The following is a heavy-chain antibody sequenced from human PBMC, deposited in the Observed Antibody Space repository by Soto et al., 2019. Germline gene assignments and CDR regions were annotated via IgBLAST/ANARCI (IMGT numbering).Heavy chain of an antibody. V-gene: IGHV4-34*01. CDR1: GGFVSSGSYY. D-gene: IGHD1-1*01. CDR3: ARVERGTATTVVDAFDI. CDR2: MSHRGGT. Sequence: QVQLQQWGAGLLKPSETLSLTCAVYGGFVSSGSYYWSWIRQPPGKGLEWIGEMSHRGGTHFNPSLKSRFTISVDTSKNQFSLKMSSVTAADTALYYCARVERGTATTVVDAFDIWGPGTMVTVSS. J-gene: IGHJ3*02.